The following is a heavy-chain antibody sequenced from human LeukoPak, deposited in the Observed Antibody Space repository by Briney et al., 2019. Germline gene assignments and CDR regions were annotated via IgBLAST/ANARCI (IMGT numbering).Heavy chain of an antibody. CDR2: ISGTGGST. V-gene: IGHV3-23*01. J-gene: IGHJ4*02. CDR1: GFTFTTYA. Sequence: PGGSLRLSCAASGFTFTTYAMSWVRQAPGKGLEWVSGISGTGGSTFYADSVKGRFTISIDKSKNMLYLEMNSLRAEDTAVYYCAKTYSSSWYIFDYWGQGTLATVSS. D-gene: IGHD6-13*01. CDR3: AKTYSSSWYIFDY.